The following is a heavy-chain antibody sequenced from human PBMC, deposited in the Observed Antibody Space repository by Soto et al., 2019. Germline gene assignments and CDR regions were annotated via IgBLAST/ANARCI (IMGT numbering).Heavy chain of an antibody. Sequence: EVQLLESGGGLVQPGGSLRLFCAASGFTFSSYAMSWVRQAPGKGLEWVSSISGSGGNAYYADSVKGRFTISRDNSKNTLHLQINSLRADDTAVYHCAKDGASGSYPPYYYYGMDVWGQGTTVTVSS. D-gene: IGHD1-26*01. J-gene: IGHJ6*02. V-gene: IGHV3-23*01. CDR3: AKDGASGSYPPYYYYGMDV. CDR1: GFTFSSYA. CDR2: ISGSGGNA.